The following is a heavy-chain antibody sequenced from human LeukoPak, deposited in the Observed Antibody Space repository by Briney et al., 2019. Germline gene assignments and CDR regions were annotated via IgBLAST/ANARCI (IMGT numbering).Heavy chain of an antibody. CDR3: ARIAAITGTYYFDY. Sequence: SGPTLVKPTQTLTLTCTFSGFSLRTRGMCVSWIRQPPGKALEWLSRIDWDDDKYYSTSLKTRLTISKDTSKNQVVLTMTNMDPVDTATYYCARIAAITGTYYFDYWGQGTLVTVSS. CDR2: IDWDDDK. D-gene: IGHD1-20*01. J-gene: IGHJ4*02. CDR1: GFSLRTRGMC. V-gene: IGHV2-70*11.